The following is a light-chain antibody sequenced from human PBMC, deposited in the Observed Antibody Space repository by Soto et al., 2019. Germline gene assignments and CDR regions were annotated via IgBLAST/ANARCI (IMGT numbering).Light chain of an antibody. CDR1: QSVSSNY. CDR3: QQYDTSPRT. J-gene: IGKJ1*01. Sequence: EIVLTQSPGTLSLSPGERATLSCRASQSVSSNYLAWYQQKRGQAPRLLIYGASSRATGIPTRFSGSGAGTDFTLTSRRLEPEDFAVYYCQQYDTSPRTFGQGTKVEI. CDR2: GAS. V-gene: IGKV3-20*01.